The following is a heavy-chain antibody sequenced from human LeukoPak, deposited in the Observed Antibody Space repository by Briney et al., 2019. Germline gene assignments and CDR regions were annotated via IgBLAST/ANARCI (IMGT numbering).Heavy chain of an antibody. CDR1: GYTFSTFA. CDR2: ISFDGSNK. J-gene: IGHJ5*02. V-gene: IGHV3-30-3*01. D-gene: IGHD3-10*01. CDR3: AADIDRWFHFGH. Sequence: GGALRLSCGASGYTFSTFAMHWVRRAPGKGLEWVAVISFDGSNKYFADSVRGRFTISRDNSKNTLFLQMNSLRAEDTAVYYFAADIDRWFHFGHWGQGTLVTVSS.